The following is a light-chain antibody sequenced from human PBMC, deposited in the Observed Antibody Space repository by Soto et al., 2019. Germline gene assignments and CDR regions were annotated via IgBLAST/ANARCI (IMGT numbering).Light chain of an antibody. V-gene: IGKV1-39*01. Sequence: DIQMTQSPSSLSASVGDRVTITCRASQSLSSYLTWYQQKPGKDPKLLIYTASSLQSGVPSRFSGSGSGTDFPLTISSLQPQDVVTYYCHLCYCTPRTCGRGTKLEIK. CDR3: HLCYCTPRT. CDR2: TAS. J-gene: IGKJ2*02. CDR1: QSLSSY.